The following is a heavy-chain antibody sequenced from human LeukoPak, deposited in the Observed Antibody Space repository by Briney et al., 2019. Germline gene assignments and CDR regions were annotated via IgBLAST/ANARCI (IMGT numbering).Heavy chain of an antibody. J-gene: IGHJ4*02. CDR2: IRYDGSNK. CDR3: AKVGHYYDSSGYYYGTFDY. D-gene: IGHD3-22*01. CDR1: GFTFSSYG. Sequence: PGGSLRLSCAASGFTFSSYGMHWVRQAPGKGLEWVAFIRYDGSNKYYADSVKGRFTISRDNSKNTLYLQMNSLRAEDTAVYYCAKVGHYYDSSGYYYGTFDYWGQGTLVTVSS. V-gene: IGHV3-30*02.